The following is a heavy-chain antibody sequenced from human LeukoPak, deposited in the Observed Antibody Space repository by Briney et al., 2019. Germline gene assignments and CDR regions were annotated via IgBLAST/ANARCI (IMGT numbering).Heavy chain of an antibody. V-gene: IGHV4-59*08. J-gene: IGHJ2*01. CDR2: IYYSGST. CDR1: GGSISSYY. CDR3: ARTGDGYNYPDYWYFDL. D-gene: IGHD5-24*01. Sequence: SGPTPVKPSETLSLTCTVSGGSISSYYWSWIRQPPGKGLEWIGYIYYSGSTNYNPSLKSRVTISVDTSKNQFSLKLSSVTAADTAVYYCARTGDGYNYPDYWYFDLWGRGTLVTVSS.